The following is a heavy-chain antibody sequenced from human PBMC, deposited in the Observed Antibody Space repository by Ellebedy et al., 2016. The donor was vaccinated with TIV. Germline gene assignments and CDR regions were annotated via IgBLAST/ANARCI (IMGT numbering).Heavy chain of an antibody. CDR2: IIPILGIA. CDR3: ARDKSSGGSLLLSYGMDV. CDR1: GGTFSSYA. Sequence: ASVKVSCKASGGTFSSYAISWVRQAPGQGLEWMGRIIPILGIANYAQKFQGRVTITADKSTSTAYMELSSLRSEDTAVYYCARDKSSGGSLLLSYGMDVWGQGTTVTVSS. J-gene: IGHJ6*02. V-gene: IGHV1-69*04. D-gene: IGHD2-15*01.